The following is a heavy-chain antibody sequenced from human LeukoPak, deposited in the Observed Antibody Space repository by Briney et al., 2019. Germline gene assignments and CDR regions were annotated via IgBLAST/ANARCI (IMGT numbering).Heavy chain of an antibody. D-gene: IGHD3-16*01. J-gene: IGHJ4*02. Sequence: SETLSLTCTVSGDSIRSYYWNWIRPSPEKGREWIGYVYYSGTTNYNPSLKSRVTISVDTSKNQFSLKLDSVTAADTAVYYCATSYYDYDRWDYWGQGVLVTVSS. V-gene: IGHV4-59*13. CDR1: GDSIRSYY. CDR3: ATSYYDYDRWDY. CDR2: VYYSGTT.